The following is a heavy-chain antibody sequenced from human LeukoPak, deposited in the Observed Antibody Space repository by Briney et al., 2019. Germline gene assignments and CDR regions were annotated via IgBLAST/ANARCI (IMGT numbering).Heavy chain of an antibody. CDR1: GYTFTSYG. D-gene: IGHD5-24*01. J-gene: IGHJ4*02. CDR3: ASSKRDGYNLGDDY. V-gene: IGHV1-18*01. Sequence: ASVKVSCKASGYTFTSYGISWVRQAPGQGLEWMGWISAYNGNTNYAQKFQGRVTITADKSTSTAYMELSSLRSEDTAVYYCASSKRDGYNLGDDYWGQGTLVTVSS. CDR2: ISAYNGNT.